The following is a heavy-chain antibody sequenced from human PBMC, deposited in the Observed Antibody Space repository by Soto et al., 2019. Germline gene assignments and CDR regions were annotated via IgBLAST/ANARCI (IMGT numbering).Heavy chain of an antibody. CDR3: ARTCSGGSCYYYYGMDA. V-gene: IGHV1-69*12. CDR1: GGTFSSYA. CDR2: IFPIFGTA. J-gene: IGHJ6*02. D-gene: IGHD2-15*01. Sequence: QVQLVQSGAEVKKPGSSVKVSCKASGGTFSSYAISWVRQAPGQGLEWMEGIFPIFGTANYAQKFQGRVTITADESTSTAYMELSSLRSEDTAVYYCARTCSGGSCYYYYGMDAWGQGTTVTVSS.